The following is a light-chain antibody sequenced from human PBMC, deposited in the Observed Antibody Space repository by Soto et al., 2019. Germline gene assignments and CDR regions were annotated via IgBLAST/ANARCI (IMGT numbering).Light chain of an antibody. CDR3: SSYVSNITYV. CDR1: SSDVGGYVY. J-gene: IGLJ1*01. Sequence: QSALTQPASVSGSPGQSITISCTGTSSDVGGYVYVSWYQHHPGKAPKLMIYEVSNRPSGVSNRFSGSKSGNTASLTISGLQAEDEADYYCSSYVSNITYVFGTGTQLTVL. CDR2: EVS. V-gene: IGLV2-14*01.